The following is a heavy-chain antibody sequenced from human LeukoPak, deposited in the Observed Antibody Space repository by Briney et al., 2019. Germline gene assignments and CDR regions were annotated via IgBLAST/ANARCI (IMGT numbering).Heavy chain of an antibody. CDR2: INPDGDYS. V-gene: IGHV3-74*01. CDR1: GFNFRKYW. J-gene: IGHJ4*01. Sequence: GGSLRLSCAASGFNFRKYWMQWVRQVPGKGLVRVSEINPDGDYSGHSNSVRGRFTISRDNAKNTLYLQMTSLSAEDTAVYYCARSLGDWGQGTLVSVSS. D-gene: IGHD3-16*01. CDR3: ARSLGD.